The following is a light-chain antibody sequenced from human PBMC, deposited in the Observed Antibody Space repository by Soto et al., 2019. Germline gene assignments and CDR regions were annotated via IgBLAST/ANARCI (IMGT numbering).Light chain of an antibody. V-gene: IGKV1-12*01. J-gene: IGKJ1*01. Sequence: DIQMTQSPSSVSASVGDRVTITCRASQDISSWLAWYQQKPGKAPNLLIYAASSLPRGVPSRFSGSGSGTDFTLTISSLQPDDFATYYCQQAHSFPWTFGQGTKVEIK. CDR3: QQAHSFPWT. CDR2: AAS. CDR1: QDISSW.